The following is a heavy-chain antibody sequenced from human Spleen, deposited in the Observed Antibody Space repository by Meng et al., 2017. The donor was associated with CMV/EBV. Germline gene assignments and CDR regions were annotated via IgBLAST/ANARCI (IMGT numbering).Heavy chain of an antibody. V-gene: IGHV1-8*01. CDR1: GYTFTSYD. CDR2: MNPNSGNT. D-gene: IGHD4-23*01. CDR3: ARDQGRGGGYFVDALDI. J-gene: IGHJ3*02. Sequence: ASVKVSCKASGYTFTSYDINWVRQATGQGLEWMGWMNPNSGNTGYAQKFQGRVTMTRNTSISTAYMELSSLTSDDTAVYYCARDQGRGGGYFVDALDIWGQGTMVTVSS.